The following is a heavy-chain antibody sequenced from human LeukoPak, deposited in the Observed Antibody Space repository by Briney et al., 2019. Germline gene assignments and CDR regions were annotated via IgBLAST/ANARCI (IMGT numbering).Heavy chain of an antibody. V-gene: IGHV4-34*01. CDR2: INHSGST. J-gene: IGHJ4*02. CDR1: GGSFSGYY. CDR3: ARGRRVTTYPCDY. D-gene: IGHD3-22*01. Sequence: SETLSLTCAVYGGSFSGYYWSWIRQPPGKGLEWIGEINHSGSTNYNPSLKSRVTISVDTSKNQFSLKLSSVPAADTAVYYCARGRRVTTYPCDYWGQGTLVTVSS.